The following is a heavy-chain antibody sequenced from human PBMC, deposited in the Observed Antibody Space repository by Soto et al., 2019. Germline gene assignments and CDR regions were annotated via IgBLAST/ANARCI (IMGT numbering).Heavy chain of an antibody. CDR3: ARAVSRDKWLDP. D-gene: IGHD6-19*01. V-gene: IGHV1-18*01. Sequence: ASVKVSCKASGYTFTNYGLTWVRQAPGQGLEWMGWISAYNGNTDYAQKLQGRVTMTTDTSTSTAYMELGNLRSDDTAVYYCARAVSRDKWLDPSGQGTMVTVYS. J-gene: IGHJ5*02. CDR2: ISAYNGNT. CDR1: GYTFTNYG.